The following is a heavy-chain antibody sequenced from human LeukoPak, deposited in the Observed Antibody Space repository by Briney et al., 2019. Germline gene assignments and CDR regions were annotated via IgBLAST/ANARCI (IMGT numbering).Heavy chain of an antibody. D-gene: IGHD1-26*01. Sequence: GASVKVSCKASGYTFSDYYIHWVRQAPGHGLEWMGWINPISGGTNYAQNFQGRVTMTRDTSIRTAYMELSRLRSDDTAVYYCASLGATTLSYYGMDVWGQGTTVTVSS. CDR3: ASLGATTLSYYGMDV. CDR1: GYTFSDYY. CDR2: INPISGGT. V-gene: IGHV1-2*02. J-gene: IGHJ6*02.